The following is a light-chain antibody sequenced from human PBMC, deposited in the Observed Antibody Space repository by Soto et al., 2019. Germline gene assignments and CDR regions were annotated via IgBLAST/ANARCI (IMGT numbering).Light chain of an antibody. CDR3: QQYVSYSS. CDR2: KAS. V-gene: IGKV1-5*03. J-gene: IGKJ3*01. CDR1: QSISSW. Sequence: DIQMTQSPSTLSASVGDRVSITCRASQSISSWLAWYQQKPGKAPKLLIYKASTLKSGVPSRFSGGGSGTDFTLTISSLQPDDSATYYCQQYVSYSSFGPGTKVDIK.